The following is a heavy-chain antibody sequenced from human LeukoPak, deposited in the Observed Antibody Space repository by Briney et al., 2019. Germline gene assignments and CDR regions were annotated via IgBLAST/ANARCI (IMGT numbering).Heavy chain of an antibody. CDR2: IYYSGST. V-gene: IGHV4-39*02. Sequence: TSETLSLTCTVSGGSISSSSYYWGWIRQPPGKGLEWIGSIYYSGSTYYNPSLKSRVTISVDTSKNQFSLKLTSVTAADTAVYYCARDGHELGIVGDHNWFDPWGQGTLVTVSS. J-gene: IGHJ5*02. CDR3: ARDGHELGIVGDHNWFDP. D-gene: IGHD1-26*01. CDR1: GGSISSSSYY.